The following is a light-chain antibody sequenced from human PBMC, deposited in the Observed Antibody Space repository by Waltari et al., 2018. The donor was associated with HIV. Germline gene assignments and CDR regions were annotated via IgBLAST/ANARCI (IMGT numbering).Light chain of an antibody. CDR3: QVWENNGGYPVV. CDR1: TVGRKS. Sequence: SDVLTQPPSVSVAPGQAARITCGINTVGRKSVFWYQRKPGQAPVLVISYDNDRPSGIPARFAGSNTGDTATLIISRVEAGDEAEYYCQVWENNGGYPVVLGGGTKLAVL. V-gene: IGLV3-21*01. J-gene: IGLJ2*01. CDR2: YDN.